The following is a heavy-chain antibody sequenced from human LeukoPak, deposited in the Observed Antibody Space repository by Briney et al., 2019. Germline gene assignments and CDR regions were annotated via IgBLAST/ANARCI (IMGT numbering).Heavy chain of an antibody. CDR2: INPNTGRT. Sequence: ASVKVSCKASGYTFSGYYMHWVRQAPGQGLEWMGWINPNTGRTNYAQNFQGRVTMTSDTSISTAYMELNSLRSDDTAVYYCARGTYYDSSGYSGVRLFDYWGQGTLLTVSS. V-gene: IGHV1-2*02. J-gene: IGHJ4*02. CDR1: GYTFSGYY. D-gene: IGHD3-22*01. CDR3: ARGTYYDSSGYSGVRLFDY.